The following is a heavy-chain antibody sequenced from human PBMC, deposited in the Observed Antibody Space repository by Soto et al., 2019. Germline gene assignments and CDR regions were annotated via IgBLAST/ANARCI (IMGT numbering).Heavy chain of an antibody. Sequence: QVQLVQSGAEVKKPGSSVKVACKASGGTFSSSFINCVRQAPGQGLEWMGSIIPVFATPHYAQKFQGRVTITADASTSTAYMELSSLTSEDAAVYYCARSFSGAYYGLDYWGQGTLVTVSS. CDR3: ARSFSGAYYGLDY. CDR2: IIPVFATP. D-gene: IGHD1-26*01. CDR1: GGTFSSSF. V-gene: IGHV1-69*18. J-gene: IGHJ4*02.